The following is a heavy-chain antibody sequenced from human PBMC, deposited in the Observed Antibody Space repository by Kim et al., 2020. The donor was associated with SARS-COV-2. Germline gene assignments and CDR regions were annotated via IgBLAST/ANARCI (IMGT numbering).Heavy chain of an antibody. V-gene: IGHV3-30*18. J-gene: IGHJ3*02. CDR2: ISYDGSNK. CDR1: GINFSGCG. D-gene: IGHD3-10*01. Sequence: GGSLRLSCAASGINFSGCGMHWVRQAPGKGLEWVAIISYDGSNKFYGDSVKGRFTISRDNSKNSLYLQMNSLRPEDTAAYYCAKDLAMYGSGNYYDAFDIWGRGTMVTVSS. CDR3: AKDLAMYGSGNYYDAFDI.